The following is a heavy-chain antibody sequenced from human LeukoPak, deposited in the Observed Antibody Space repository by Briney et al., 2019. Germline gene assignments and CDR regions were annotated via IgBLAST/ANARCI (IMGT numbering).Heavy chain of an antibody. CDR2: ISGSSGST. D-gene: IGHD6-13*01. CDR1: RFTISSYA. Sequence: TGGSLRLSCAASRFTISSYAMSWVRQAPGKGLEWVSGISGSSGSTYYADSVKGRFTISRDNSKNTLYLQMNSLRADDTAVYYCAKHRLWDSSTWPAQHNWFDPWGQGTLITVSS. CDR3: AKHRLWDSSTWPAQHNWFDP. V-gene: IGHV3-23*01. J-gene: IGHJ5*02.